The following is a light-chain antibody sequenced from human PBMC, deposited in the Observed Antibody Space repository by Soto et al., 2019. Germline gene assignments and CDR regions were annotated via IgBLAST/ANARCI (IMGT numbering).Light chain of an antibody. V-gene: IGKV1-33*01. CDR2: DAS. Sequence: EIQMTQSPSSLSASVGDRVTINSQARQEASNYVNWYQQKPGKAPTLLIYDASNLETGVPSRFSGSGSGTDFTFTISSLQPEDIATYYCQQYDNLPRTFGGGTKVDIK. J-gene: IGKJ4*01. CDR1: QEASNY. CDR3: QQYDNLPRT.